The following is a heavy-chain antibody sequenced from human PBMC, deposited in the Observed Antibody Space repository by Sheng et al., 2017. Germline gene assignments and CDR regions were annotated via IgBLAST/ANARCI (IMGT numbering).Heavy chain of an antibody. D-gene: IGHD1-26*01. J-gene: IGHJ4*02. Sequence: QVQLQQWGAGLLKPLETLSLTCTAYGGSFSGYYWSWIRQSPGRGLEWIGEIFHTGSTNYNPVPRESSHHMVDTSNNQFYLKLNFATAADTAVYYCARGRGGIEGATSFDYWGQGTLITVSS. V-gene: IGHV4-34*01. CDR3: ARGRGGIEGATSFDY. CDR2: IFHTGST. CDR1: GGSFSGYY.